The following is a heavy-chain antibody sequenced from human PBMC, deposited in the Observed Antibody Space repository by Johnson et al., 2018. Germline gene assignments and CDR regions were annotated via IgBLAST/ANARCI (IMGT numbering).Heavy chain of an antibody. D-gene: IGHD2-2*01. V-gene: IGHV4-39*01. Sequence: QVQLQESGPGLVKPSETLSLTCTVSGGSITNHFYYWGWVRQPPGKGLEWIATIFTNGNTFYNPSLKGRVTISVDTSKNQFSLELTSVPAADTAVYYCAISSCQFYTPHYYFDYWGQGTLVTVSS. J-gene: IGHJ4*02. CDR3: AISSCQFYTPHYYFDY. CDR2: IFTNGNT. CDR1: GGSITNHFYY.